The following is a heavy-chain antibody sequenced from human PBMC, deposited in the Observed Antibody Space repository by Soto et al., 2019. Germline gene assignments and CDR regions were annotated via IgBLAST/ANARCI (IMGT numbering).Heavy chain of an antibody. CDR3: ATTPRGSGSRYYYYYGMDV. D-gene: IGHD3-10*01. CDR1: GGSFSGYY. CDR2: INHSGST. V-gene: IGHV4-34*01. Sequence: SETLSLTCAVYGGSFSGYYWSWIRQPPGKGLEWIGEINHSGSTNYNPSLKSRVTISVDTSKNQFSLKLSSVTAADTAVYYCATTPRGSGSRYYYYYGMDVWGQGTTVTVSS. J-gene: IGHJ6*02.